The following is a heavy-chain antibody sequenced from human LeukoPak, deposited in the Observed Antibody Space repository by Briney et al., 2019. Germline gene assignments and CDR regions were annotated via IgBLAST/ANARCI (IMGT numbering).Heavy chain of an antibody. CDR3: AKEDSRDDAFDI. CDR1: GFTFSSFA. CDR2: ISGSGDTT. V-gene: IGHV3-23*01. J-gene: IGHJ3*02. Sequence: GGSLRLSCAASGFTFSSFAMNWVRQAPGKGLEWVSIISGSGDTTHYTDSVKGRFTVSRDNSKNSLYLQMNSLRAEDTAVYYCAKEDSRDDAFDIWGQGTMVTVSS. D-gene: IGHD6-13*01.